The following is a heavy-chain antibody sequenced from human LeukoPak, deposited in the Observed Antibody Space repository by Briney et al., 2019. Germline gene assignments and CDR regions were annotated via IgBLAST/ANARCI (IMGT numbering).Heavy chain of an antibody. CDR1: GISFDDYH. Sequence: GGPLRLSCAASGISFDDYHMNWIRQSPGKGLEWISYISSRGNVMYYADSVQGRFTISRDTTKNSWYLQMNSLRVEDTAVYYCSGRGAGPYYFEFWGQGTLVTVSS. CDR2: ISSRGNVM. J-gene: IGHJ4*02. D-gene: IGHD1-26*01. CDR3: SGRGAGPYYFEF. V-gene: IGHV3-11*01.